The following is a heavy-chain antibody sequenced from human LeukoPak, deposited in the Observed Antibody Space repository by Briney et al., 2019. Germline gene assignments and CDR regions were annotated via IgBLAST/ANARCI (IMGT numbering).Heavy chain of an antibody. CDR1: GFTFNSFA. CDR2: ISYAGSNK. Sequence: GGSLRLSCAASGFTFNSFAMHWVRQAPGKGLEWVALISYAGSNKYYADSVKGRFTISRDNSKNTLYLQMNSLRVEDTAVYYCARGAFNYYDSSGLFDYWGQGTLVTVSS. D-gene: IGHD3-22*01. CDR3: ARGAFNYYDSSGLFDY. J-gene: IGHJ4*02. V-gene: IGHV3-30*03.